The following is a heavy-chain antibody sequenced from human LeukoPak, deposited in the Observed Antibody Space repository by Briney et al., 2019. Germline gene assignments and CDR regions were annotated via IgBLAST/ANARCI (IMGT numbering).Heavy chain of an antibody. J-gene: IGHJ4*02. CDR3: AKQAYYYDSSGYYFDY. Sequence: GGSLRLSCAASGFTFSSYAMSWVRQAPGKGLEWVSAISGSGGSTYYADSVKGRFTISRDNSKNTLYLQMNSQRAEDTAVYYCAKQAYYYDSSGYYFDYWGQGTLVTVSS. V-gene: IGHV3-23*01. CDR1: GFTFSSYA. D-gene: IGHD3-22*01. CDR2: ISGSGGST.